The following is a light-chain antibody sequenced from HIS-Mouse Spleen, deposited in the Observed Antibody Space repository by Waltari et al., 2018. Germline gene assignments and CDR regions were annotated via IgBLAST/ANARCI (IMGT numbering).Light chain of an antibody. CDR3: CSYAGSSTYWV. Sequence: QSALTQPASVSGSPGPSITISCTGTRSDVGSYNLVSWYQQHPGKAPKLMIYEGSKRPSGVSNRFSGSKSGNTASLTISGLQAEDEADYYCCSYAGSSTYWVFGGGTKLTVL. V-gene: IGLV2-23*01. CDR1: RSDVGSYNL. J-gene: IGLJ3*02. CDR2: EGS.